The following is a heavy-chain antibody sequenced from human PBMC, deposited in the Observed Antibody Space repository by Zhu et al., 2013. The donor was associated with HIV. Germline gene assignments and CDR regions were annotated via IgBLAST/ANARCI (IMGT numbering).Heavy chain of an antibody. J-gene: IGHJ5*02. D-gene: IGHD3-9*01. CDR3: ARHDILTGYFVFDL. CDR1: GYTFTAYY. Sequence: QVRLVQSGAEVKKPGASMKISCKASGYTFTAYYIHWVRQAPGQGLEWMGWNNPDSGDTKYAQKFQGRVTMTRDTSISTAYMELSTLRSDDTAVYYCARHDILTGYFVFDLWGQGTLVAVSS. CDR2: NNPDSGDT. V-gene: IGHV1-2*02.